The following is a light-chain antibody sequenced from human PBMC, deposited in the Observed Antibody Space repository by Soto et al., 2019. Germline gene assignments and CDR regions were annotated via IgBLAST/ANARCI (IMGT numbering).Light chain of an antibody. CDR1: QSISNR. V-gene: IGKV1-5*01. Sequence: DIQMTKSPSTLSASVGDRVTITCRASQSISNRLAWYQHKPGKAPKVLIYDASSLERGVPSRFSGSGSATEFILTISSLQPDDFATYHCQHYGGVWTFGQGTKVAIK. CDR3: QHYGGVWT. J-gene: IGKJ1*01. CDR2: DAS.